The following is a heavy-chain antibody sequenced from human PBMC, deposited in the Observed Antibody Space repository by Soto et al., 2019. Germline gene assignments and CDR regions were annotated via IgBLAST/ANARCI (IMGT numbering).Heavy chain of an antibody. D-gene: IGHD5-12*01. CDR1: GGSISSYY. V-gene: IGHV4-59*01. CDR2: IYYSGST. CDR3: ARARWLQFPVGP. J-gene: IGHJ5*02. Sequence: RSLTCTVSGGSISSYYWSWIRQPPGKGLEWIGYIYYSGSTNYNPSLKSRVTISVDTSKNQFSLKLSSVTAADTAVYYCARARWLQFPVGPWGQGTLVTVSS.